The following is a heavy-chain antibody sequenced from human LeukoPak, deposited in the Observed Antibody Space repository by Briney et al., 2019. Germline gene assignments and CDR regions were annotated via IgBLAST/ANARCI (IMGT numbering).Heavy chain of an antibody. V-gene: IGHV3-48*01. Sequence: GGSLRLSCAASGFTFSSYGMHWVRQAPGKGLEWVSYISSSSSTIYYADSVKGRFTISRDNAKNSLYLQMNSLRAEDTAVYYCARGRIAAAGPYFDYWGQGTLVTVSS. D-gene: IGHD6-13*01. CDR1: GFTFSSYG. CDR3: ARGRIAAAGPYFDY. CDR2: ISSSSSTI. J-gene: IGHJ4*02.